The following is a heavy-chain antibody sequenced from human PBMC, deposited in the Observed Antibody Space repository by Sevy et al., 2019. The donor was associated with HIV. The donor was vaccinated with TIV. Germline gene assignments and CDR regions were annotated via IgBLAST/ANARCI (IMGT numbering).Heavy chain of an antibody. D-gene: IGHD6-19*01. CDR2: IIPILGSV. Sequence: ASVKVSCKASGGIFRSYGIGWVRQAPGQGLEWMGGIIPILGSVNYAQKFQGRVTITADESTQTAYMELSSLRSEDTAVYYCARGGGNGWYYFDYWGQETLVTVSS. CDR3: ARGGGNGWYYFDY. J-gene: IGHJ4*02. V-gene: IGHV1-69*13. CDR1: GGIFRSYG.